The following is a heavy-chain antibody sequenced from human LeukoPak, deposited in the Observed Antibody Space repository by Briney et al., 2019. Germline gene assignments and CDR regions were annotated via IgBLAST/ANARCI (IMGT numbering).Heavy chain of an antibody. V-gene: IGHV3-30*01. D-gene: IGHD6-6*01. CDR2: ISYDGSNK. Sequence: PGRSLRLFCAASGFTFSSYAMHWVRQAPGKGLEGVAVISYDGSNKYYADSVKGRFTISRDNSKNTLYLQMNSLRAEDTAVYYCARSEQLVLDYWGQGTLVTVSS. J-gene: IGHJ4*02. CDR1: GFTFSSYA. CDR3: ARSEQLVLDY.